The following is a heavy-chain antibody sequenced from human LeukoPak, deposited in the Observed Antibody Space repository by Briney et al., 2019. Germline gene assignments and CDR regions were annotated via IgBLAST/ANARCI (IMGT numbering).Heavy chain of an antibody. J-gene: IGHJ3*02. CDR1: GYSFTSYW. CDR2: IDTSDSYT. Sequence: GESPKISCKGSGYSFTSYWIIWVRQMPGKGVEWMGRIDTSDSYTNYSPSFQGHVTISDDKSIRTAYLQWSTLKATDTAMYYCARHDYDSDSFDIWGQGTVVAVSS. CDR3: ARHDYDSDSFDI. V-gene: IGHV5-10-1*01. D-gene: IGHD3-16*01.